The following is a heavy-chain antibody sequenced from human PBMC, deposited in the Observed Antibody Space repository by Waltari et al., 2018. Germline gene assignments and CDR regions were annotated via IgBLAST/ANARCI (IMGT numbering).Heavy chain of an antibody. D-gene: IGHD2-15*01. CDR3: ARGALLGDYYYYGMDV. Sequence: QVQLQQWGAGLLKPSETLSLTCAVYGGSFSGYYWSWIRQPPGKGLEWIGEINHSGSTNYNPSLKSRVTISVDTSKNQFSLKLSSVTAADTAVYYCARGALLGDYYYYGMDVWGQGTTVTVSS. V-gene: IGHV4-34*01. J-gene: IGHJ6*02. CDR2: INHSGST. CDR1: GGSFSGYY.